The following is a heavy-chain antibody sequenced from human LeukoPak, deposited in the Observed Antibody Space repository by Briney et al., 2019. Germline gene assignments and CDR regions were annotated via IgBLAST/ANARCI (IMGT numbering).Heavy chain of an antibody. Sequence: GSLKVSCKASGYTFSSYGFSWVRQAPGQGLEWMGWINAYNGNTNYAQNLQGRVTMTTDTSTSTAYMELRSLRSDDTAVYYCARRQGTTLNFDYWGQGTLVTVSS. J-gene: IGHJ4*02. CDR1: GYTFSSYG. CDR2: INAYNGNT. V-gene: IGHV1-18*01. D-gene: IGHD1-1*01. CDR3: ARRQGTTLNFDY.